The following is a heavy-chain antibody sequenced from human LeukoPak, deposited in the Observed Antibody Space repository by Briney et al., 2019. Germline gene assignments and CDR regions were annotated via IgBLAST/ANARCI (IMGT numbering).Heavy chain of an antibody. Sequence: GASVKVSCKASGYTFTSYGISWVRQAPGQGLEWMGWISAYNGNTNYAQKLQGRVTMTTDTSTSTAYMELRSLRSDDTAVYYCARARGRSGSGSYPGYFDLWGRGTLVTVSS. CDR3: ARARGRSGSGSYPGYFDL. CDR1: GYTFTSYG. V-gene: IGHV1-18*01. D-gene: IGHD1-26*01. CDR2: ISAYNGNT. J-gene: IGHJ2*01.